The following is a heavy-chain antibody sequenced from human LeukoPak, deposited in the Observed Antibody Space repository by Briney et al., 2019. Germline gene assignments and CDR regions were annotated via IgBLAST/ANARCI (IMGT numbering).Heavy chain of an antibody. J-gene: IGHJ6*03. Sequence: SETLSLTCTVSGESISGFYWTWIRQPPGKGLEWIGYIYYSGSTNYNPSLKSRVTISVDTSKNQFSLKLSSVTAADTAVYYCARGRSSMVRGYYYYYMDVWGKGTTVTISS. CDR2: IYYSGST. D-gene: IGHD3-10*01. CDR1: GESISGFY. V-gene: IGHV4-59*01. CDR3: ARGRSSMVRGYYYYYMDV.